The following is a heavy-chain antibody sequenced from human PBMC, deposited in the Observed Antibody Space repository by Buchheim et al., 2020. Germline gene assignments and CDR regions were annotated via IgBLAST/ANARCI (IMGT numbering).Heavy chain of an antibody. CDR2: ISYDGNRH. CDR3: AKGMSYCSGGCFSSGGLDV. Sequence: QVQLVESGGGVVQPGTFLGLSCEASGFNFGIYGMHWVRQAPGKGLEWVAAISYDGNRHYYADTVKDRFTISRDNSKNTLSLQMDSLRAEDTAVFYCAKGMSYCSGGCFSSGGLDVWGQGTT. D-gene: IGHD2-15*01. CDR1: GFNFGIYG. J-gene: IGHJ6*02. V-gene: IGHV3-30*18.